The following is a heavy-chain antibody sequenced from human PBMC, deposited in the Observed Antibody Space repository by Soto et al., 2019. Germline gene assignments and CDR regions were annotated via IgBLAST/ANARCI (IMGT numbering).Heavy chain of an antibody. J-gene: IGHJ4*02. CDR3: ARDVVRSTAGDS. D-gene: IGHD2-15*01. V-gene: IGHV1-69*01. Sequence: QLQLVQSGTEVKEPGSSVKVSCKASGGTFSTSSFVWVRQGPGQGLEWMGGIIPMFTRTNFAQKFQGRVTFSADESTRTTSMELRSLTSEDTAIYYCARDVVRSTAGDSWGQGTLVTVSS. CDR2: IIPMFTRT. CDR1: GGTFSTSS.